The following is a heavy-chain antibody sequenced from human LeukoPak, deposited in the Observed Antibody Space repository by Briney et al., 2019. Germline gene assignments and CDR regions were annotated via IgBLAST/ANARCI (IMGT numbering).Heavy chain of an antibody. J-gene: IGHJ4*02. V-gene: IGHV1-8*03. CDR1: GYTFTSYD. CDR3: ARGGIRGYSYGYADY. CDR2: MNPNSGNK. Sequence: ASVKVSCRSSGYTFTSYDINGVRQATGQGLEWMGWMNPNSGNKRYAQKFQGRVPITRNTSKSTAYMELSSRRCEDTAVYYCARGGIRGYSYGYADYWGQGTLVTVSS. D-gene: IGHD5-18*01.